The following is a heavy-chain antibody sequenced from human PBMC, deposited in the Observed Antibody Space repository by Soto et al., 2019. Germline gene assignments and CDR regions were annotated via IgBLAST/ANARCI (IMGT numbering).Heavy chain of an antibody. CDR3: ARDGIVVVPAAGGSFLRGMDV. Sequence: QVQLVQSGAEVKKPGASVKVSCKASGYTFTGYYMHWVRQAPGQGLEWMGWINPNSGGTNYAQKFQGRVTMTRDTSISTAYMELSRLRSDDTAVYYCARDGIVVVPAAGGSFLRGMDVWGQGTTVTVSS. D-gene: IGHD2-2*01. V-gene: IGHV1-2*02. CDR1: GYTFTGYY. J-gene: IGHJ6*02. CDR2: INPNSGGT.